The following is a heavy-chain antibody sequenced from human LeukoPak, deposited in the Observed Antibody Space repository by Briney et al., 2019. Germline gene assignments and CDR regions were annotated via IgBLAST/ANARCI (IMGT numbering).Heavy chain of an antibody. CDR1: GGSISSYY. V-gene: IGHV4-4*07. J-gene: IGHJ4*02. D-gene: IGHD3-22*01. CDR2: IYTSGST. Sequence: SETLSLTCTVSGGSISSYYWSWIRQPAGKGLEWIGRIYTSGSTNYNPSLKSRVTMSVDTSKNQFSLKLSSVTAADTAVYYCARDNRCYDSRKIFDYWGQGTLVTVSS. CDR3: ARDNRCYDSRKIFDY.